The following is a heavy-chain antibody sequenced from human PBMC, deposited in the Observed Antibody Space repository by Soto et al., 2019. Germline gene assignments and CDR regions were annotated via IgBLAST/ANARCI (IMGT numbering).Heavy chain of an antibody. CDR2: ISYDGSNK. Sequence: GGSLRLSCAASGFTFSSYAMHWVRQAPGKGLEWVAVISYDGSNKYYADSVKGRFTISRDNSKNTLYLQMNSLRAEDTAVYYCAKPYYYDSSGYYFPGDYYFDYWGQGTLVTVSS. CDR3: AKPYYYDSSGYYFPGDYYFDY. CDR1: GFTFSSYA. J-gene: IGHJ4*02. D-gene: IGHD3-22*01. V-gene: IGHV3-30-3*02.